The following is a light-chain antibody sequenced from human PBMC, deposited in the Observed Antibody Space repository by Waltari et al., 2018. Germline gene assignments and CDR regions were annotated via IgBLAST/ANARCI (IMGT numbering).Light chain of an antibody. CDR2: GAS. CDR1: QSGSSN. V-gene: IGKV3-15*01. J-gene: IGKJ4*01. Sequence: CRARQSGSSNLAWYQQKPGQPPRLVIYGASTRATGIPARFSGSGSGTEFTLTISSLQSEDFAVYYCQQYNDWPPLTFGGGTKVEIK. CDR3: QQYNDWPPLT.